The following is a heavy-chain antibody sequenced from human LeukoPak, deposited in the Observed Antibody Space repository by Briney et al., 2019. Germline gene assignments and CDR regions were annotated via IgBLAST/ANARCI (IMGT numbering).Heavy chain of an antibody. CDR1: GYTFTSYY. CDR3: VRALLRYLDRLCLGY. J-gene: IGHJ4*02. Sequence: ASVKLSCNASGYTFTSYYMHWVRQAPGQGLEWMGIINPSGGTTSYAHKFQGRVTMTRETSTSTVYMELRSLRSEDTTAYYCVRALLRYLDRLCLGYWGQGTLVTVSS. D-gene: IGHD3-9*01. CDR2: INPSGGTT. V-gene: IGHV1-46*03.